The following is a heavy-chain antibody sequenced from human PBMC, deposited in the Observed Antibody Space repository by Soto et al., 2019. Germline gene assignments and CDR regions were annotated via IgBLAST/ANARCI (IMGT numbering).Heavy chain of an antibody. CDR2: MNPNSGNT. D-gene: IGHD2-2*01. J-gene: IGHJ5*02. CDR1: GYTFTSYD. Sequence: VKVSCKASGYTFTSYDINWVRQATGQGLEWMGWMNPNSGNTGYAQKFQGRVTMTRNTSISTAYMGLSSLRSEDTAVYYCARRGMRGGYCSSTSCGYWFDPWGQGTLVTVSS. V-gene: IGHV1-8*01. CDR3: ARRGMRGGYCSSTSCGYWFDP.